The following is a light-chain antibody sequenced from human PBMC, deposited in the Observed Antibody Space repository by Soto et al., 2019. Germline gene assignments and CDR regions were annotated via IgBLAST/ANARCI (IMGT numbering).Light chain of an antibody. J-gene: IGKJ1*01. Sequence: EVVMTQSPATLSVSPGERVTLSCRASQSVSSNLAWYQQKPGQTPRLLIYDASTGATGIPARFSGSGSGTEFTLTISSLQSEDFAVYYCQQYSNWPRTFGQGTKV. CDR1: QSVSSN. CDR2: DAS. CDR3: QQYSNWPRT. V-gene: IGKV3-15*01.